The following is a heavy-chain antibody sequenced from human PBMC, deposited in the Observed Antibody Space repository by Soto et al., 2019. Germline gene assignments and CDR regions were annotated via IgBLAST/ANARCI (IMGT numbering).Heavy chain of an antibody. CDR1: GFIFDDYA. J-gene: IGHJ6*02. CDR3: ARDCSGGSCYPGMDV. Sequence: EVQLVESGGGLVQPGRSLRLSCAASGFIFDDYAMHWVRQAPGKGLEWVSVISGNSGSLGYADSVKGRFTISRDNAKNSVYLQINSLRAEDTAVYFCARDCSGGSCYPGMDVWGQGTTVTVSS. V-gene: IGHV3-9*01. D-gene: IGHD2-15*01. CDR2: ISGNSGSL.